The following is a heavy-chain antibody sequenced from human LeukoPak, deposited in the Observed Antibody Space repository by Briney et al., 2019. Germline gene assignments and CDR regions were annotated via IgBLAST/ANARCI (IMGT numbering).Heavy chain of an antibody. CDR2: IKQDGSEK. CDR3: ARDQTPLEVVLFDY. V-gene: IGHV3-7*01. CDR1: GFTFSSYW. J-gene: IGHJ4*02. Sequence: SGGSLRLSYAASGFTFSSYWMSWVRQAPGKGLEWVADIKQDGSEKYYVDSVKGRFTISRDNAKNSLYLQMNSLRAEDTAVYYCARDQTPLEVVLFDYWGQGTLVTVSS.